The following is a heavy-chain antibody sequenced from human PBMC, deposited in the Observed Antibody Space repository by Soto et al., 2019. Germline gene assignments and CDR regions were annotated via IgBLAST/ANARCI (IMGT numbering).Heavy chain of an antibody. CDR3: ARGLRKYCSGGSCYPNWFDP. D-gene: IGHD2-15*01. CDR2: INHSGST. V-gene: IGHV4-34*01. CDR1: GGSFSGYY. J-gene: IGHJ5*02. Sequence: QVQLQQWGAGLLKPSETLSLTCAVYGGSFSGYYWSWIRQPPGKGLEWIGEINHSGSTNYNPSLKRRVTISVDTAKNQFSLKLSSVTAADTAVYYCARGLRKYCSGGSCYPNWFDPWGQGTLVTVSS.